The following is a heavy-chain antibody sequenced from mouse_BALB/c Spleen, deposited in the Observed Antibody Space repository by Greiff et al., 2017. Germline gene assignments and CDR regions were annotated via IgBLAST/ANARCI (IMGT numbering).Heavy chain of an antibody. CDR1: GFSLTSYG. CDR2: IWAGGST. CDR3: ARGNMITFAY. Sequence: QVQLKESGPGLVAPSQSLSITCTVSGFSLTSYGVHWVRQPPGKGLEWLGVIWAGGSTNYNSALMSRLSISKDNSKSQVFLKMNSLQTDDTAMYYCARGNMITFAYWGQGTLVTVSA. J-gene: IGHJ3*01. V-gene: IGHV2-9*02. D-gene: IGHD2-4*01.